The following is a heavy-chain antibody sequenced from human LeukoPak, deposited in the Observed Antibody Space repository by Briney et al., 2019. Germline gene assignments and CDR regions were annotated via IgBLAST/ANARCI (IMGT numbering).Heavy chain of an antibody. CDR3: ARDNQQVARFDP. D-gene: IGHD6-13*01. V-gene: IGHV3-11*05. CDR1: GFTVSNNY. Sequence: PGGSLRLSCAASGFTVSNNYMSWIRQAPGKGLEWVSYISSGSSYTNYADSVKGRFTISRDNAKNSLYLQMNSLRAEDTAVYYCARDNQQVARFDPWGQGTLVTVSS. J-gene: IGHJ5*02. CDR2: ISSGSSYT.